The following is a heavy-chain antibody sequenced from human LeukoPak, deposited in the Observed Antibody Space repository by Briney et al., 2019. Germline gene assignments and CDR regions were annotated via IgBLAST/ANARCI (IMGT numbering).Heavy chain of an antibody. D-gene: IGHD3-22*01. CDR2: INHSGST. V-gene: IGHV4-34*01. Sequence: SETLSLTCTVSGGSISSYYWSWIRQPPGKGLEWIGEINHSGSTNYNPSLKSRVTISVDTSKNQFSLKLSSVTAADTAVYYCARGRPYYYDSSGPYNYWGQGTLVAVSS. J-gene: IGHJ4*02. CDR1: GGSISSYY. CDR3: ARGRPYYYDSSGPYNY.